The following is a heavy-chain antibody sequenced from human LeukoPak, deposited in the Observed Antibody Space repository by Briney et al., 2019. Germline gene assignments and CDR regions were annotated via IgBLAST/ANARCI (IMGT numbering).Heavy chain of an antibody. CDR1: GFTFSSYS. CDR3: TKWSGFGND. CDR2: ISDSGDST. V-gene: IGHV3-23*01. J-gene: IGHJ4*02. D-gene: IGHD3-10*01. Sequence: GGSLRLSCAASGFTFSSYSMTWVRQTPGKGLEWVSGISDSGDSTYYADSVKGRFTISRENSRNTLYLEMNSLRAEDMAVYYCTKWSGFGNDWGQGTLVTVSS.